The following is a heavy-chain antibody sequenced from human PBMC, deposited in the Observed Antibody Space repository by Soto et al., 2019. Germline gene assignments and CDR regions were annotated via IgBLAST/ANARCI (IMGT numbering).Heavy chain of an antibody. CDR1: GGSFSGYY. Sequence: QVQLQQWGAGLLKPSETLSLTCAVYGGSFSGYYWSWIRQPPGKGLEWIGEINHSGSTNYNPSLKSRVTISVDXXKXQXXLKLGSVTAADTAVYYCARLGGSGDPYSGSGSPDYWGQGTLVTVSS. CDR2: INHSGST. J-gene: IGHJ4*02. V-gene: IGHV4-34*01. D-gene: IGHD3-10*01. CDR3: ARLGGSGDPYSGSGSPDY.